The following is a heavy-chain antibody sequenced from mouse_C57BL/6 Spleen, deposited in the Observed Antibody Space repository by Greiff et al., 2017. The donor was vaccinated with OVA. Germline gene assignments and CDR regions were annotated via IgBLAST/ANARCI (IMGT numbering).Heavy chain of an antibody. CDR3: ARGSYYFDY. Sequence: EADGVDFSRYWMSWVRRAPGKGLEWIGEINPDSSTINYAPSLKDKFIISRDNAKNTLYLQMSKVRSEDTALYYCARGSYYFDYWGQGTTLTVSS. CDR1: GVDFSRYW. CDR2: INPDSSTI. V-gene: IGHV4-1*01. J-gene: IGHJ2*01.